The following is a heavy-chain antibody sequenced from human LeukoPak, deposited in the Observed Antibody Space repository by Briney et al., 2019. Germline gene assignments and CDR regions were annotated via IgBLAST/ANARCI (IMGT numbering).Heavy chain of an antibody. CDR3: AGATWGSGYFDY. CDR2: LYTSGSI. V-gene: IGHV4-4*07. CDR1: GASISNYY. Sequence: PSEALSLTCTVSGASISNYYWSWIRQPAGKGLKWIGRLYTSGSINFNPSLKSRITMSVDTSKNQFSLSLSSVTAADTAVYYCAGATWGSGYFDYWGQGTLVTVSS. D-gene: IGHD7-27*01. J-gene: IGHJ4*02.